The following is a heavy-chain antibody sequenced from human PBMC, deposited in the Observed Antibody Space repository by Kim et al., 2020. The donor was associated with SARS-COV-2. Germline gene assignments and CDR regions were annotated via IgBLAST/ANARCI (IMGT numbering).Heavy chain of an antibody. CDR2: IDSDGSST. Sequence: GGSLRLSCAASGFIFSGHWMHWVRQAPGKGLVWVSRIDSDGSSTTYADSVKGRFTISRDNGKNTLYLQMTTLRAEDTAVYYCARMVPTASGAYYYYGMDVWGEGTTVTVSA. J-gene: IGHJ6*04. CDR1: GFIFSGHW. D-gene: IGHD1-1*01. CDR3: ARMVPTASGAYYYYGMDV. V-gene: IGHV3-74*01.